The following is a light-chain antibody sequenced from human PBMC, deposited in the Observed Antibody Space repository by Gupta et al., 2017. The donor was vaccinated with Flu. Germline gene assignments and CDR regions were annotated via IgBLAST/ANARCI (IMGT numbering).Light chain of an antibody. CDR3: DSDTSSSNVV. J-gene: IGLJ2*01. Sequence: TISVTGTRSEVGVNKYVSCNQQHAGKAPKLVLYDGSRRPGGVASRFCGSKADNAAPLTSSGRVGEDDADYYCDSDTSSSNVVFGGGTKLTVL. CDR1: RSEVGVNKY. V-gene: IGLV2-14*03. CDR2: DGS.